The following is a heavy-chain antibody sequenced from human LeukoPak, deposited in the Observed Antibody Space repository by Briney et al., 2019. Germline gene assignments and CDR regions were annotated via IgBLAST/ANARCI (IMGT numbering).Heavy chain of an antibody. Sequence: QAGRSLTLSCAASGFTFTNYAMHWVRQAPDKGLEWMGVISYDGNNKLYADSVKGRFTISRDNSKNMLYLQMNSLTTEDTAVYYCATPGSGTFYSVLNSDYWGQGTLVTVSS. J-gene: IGHJ4*02. D-gene: IGHD3-10*01. CDR3: ATPGSGTFYSVLNSDY. V-gene: IGHV3-30-3*01. CDR2: ISYDGNNK. CDR1: GFTFTNYA.